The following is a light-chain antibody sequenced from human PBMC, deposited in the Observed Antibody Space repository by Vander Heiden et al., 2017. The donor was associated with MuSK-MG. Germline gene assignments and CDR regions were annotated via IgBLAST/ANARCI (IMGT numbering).Light chain of an antibody. CDR1: ESVRSS. J-gene: IGKJ2*01. CDR3: QQHNTWYT. V-gene: IGKV3-11*01. CDR2: EAS. Sequence: EVVLTQSPVTLSLSPGEGATLSCRASESVRSSLRWYQQKPGQALRLLIYEASNRATGIPARFSGSGSGTDFTLTISSLEPEDFAVYYFQQHNTWYTFGQGTKLEIK.